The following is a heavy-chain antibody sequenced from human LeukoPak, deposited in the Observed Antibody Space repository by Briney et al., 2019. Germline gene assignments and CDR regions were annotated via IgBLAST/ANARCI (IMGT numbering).Heavy chain of an antibody. CDR2: IYYSGST. CDR1: GGSISSSSYY. CDR3: ARQRWFGEFLLSLRQFDP. Sequence: PSETLSLACTVSGGSISSSSYYWGWIRQPPGKGLEWIGSIYYSGSTYYNPSLKSRVTISVDTSKNQFSLKLSSVTAADTAVYYCARQRWFGEFLLSLRQFDPWGQGTLVTVSS. J-gene: IGHJ5*02. V-gene: IGHV4-39*01. D-gene: IGHD3-10*01.